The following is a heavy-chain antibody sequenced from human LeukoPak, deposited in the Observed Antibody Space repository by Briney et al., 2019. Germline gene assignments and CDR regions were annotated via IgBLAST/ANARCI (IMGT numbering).Heavy chain of an antibody. CDR1: GGTFSSYA. CDR2: IYSGGST. CDR3: ARDRSYTTSCYPYYYYMDV. J-gene: IGHJ6*03. Sequence: SCKASGGTFSSYAISWVRQAPGKGLEWVSVIYSGGSTYYADSVKGRFTISRDNSKNTLYLQMNSLRAEDTAVYYCARDRSYTTSCYPYYYYMDVWGKGTTVTVSS. D-gene: IGHD2-2*01. V-gene: IGHV3-66*02.